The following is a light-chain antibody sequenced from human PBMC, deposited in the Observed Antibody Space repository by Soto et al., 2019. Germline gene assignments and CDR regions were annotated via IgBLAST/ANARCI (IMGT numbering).Light chain of an antibody. J-gene: IGKJ5*01. Sequence: EIVLTQSPGTLSSSPGERATLSCRASQSVSSYLAWYQQKPGQAPRLLIYDASNRATGIPARFSGSGSGTDFTLTISSLRPHDFAVYYCQQRSNWRRITFGQGTRREIK. CDR1: QSVSSY. CDR2: DAS. V-gene: IGKV3-11*01. CDR3: QQRSNWRRIT.